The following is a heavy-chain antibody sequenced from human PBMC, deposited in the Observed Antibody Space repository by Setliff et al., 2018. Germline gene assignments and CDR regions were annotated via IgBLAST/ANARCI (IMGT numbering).Heavy chain of an antibody. J-gene: IGHJ6*03. Sequence: SETLSLTCAVSGAAISTYHWSWLRQPPGKGLEWIGYVSYGGSTKYNPSLESRVTTSLDAPKNQFSLKRTSVTAADTAVYYCARTGTTYYYSCMDVWGKGTTVTVSS. CDR2: VSYGGST. CDR3: ARTGTTYYYSCMDV. V-gene: IGHV4-59*08. D-gene: IGHD3-22*01. CDR1: GAAISTYH.